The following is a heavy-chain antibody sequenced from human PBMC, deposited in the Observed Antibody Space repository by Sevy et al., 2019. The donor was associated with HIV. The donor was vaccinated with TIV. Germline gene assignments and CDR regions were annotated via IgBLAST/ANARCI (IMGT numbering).Heavy chain of an antibody. V-gene: IGHV3-74*01. Sequence: GGSLRRGCAASGFTCTTCWMYWVRQAPGKGLMSVSRINSDGSTTNHADSVKGRFIISRDNAKKTLYLQMNSLRVEDTAVYYCTSLTGYWGQGTLVTVSS. CDR2: INSDGSTT. J-gene: IGHJ4*02. CDR3: TSLTGY. CDR1: GFTCTTCW.